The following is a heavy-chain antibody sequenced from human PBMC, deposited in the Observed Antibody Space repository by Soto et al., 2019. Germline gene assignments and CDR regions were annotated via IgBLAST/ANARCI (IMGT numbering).Heavy chain of an antibody. CDR3: AREYCSGGSGYSGSGGMDV. CDR2: ISSSSSYI. Sequence: EVQLVESGGGLVKPGGSLRLSCAASGFTFSSYSMNWVRQAPGKGLEWVSSISSSSSYIYYADSVKGRFTISRDNAKNSLYLQMNSLRAEDTAVYYCAREYCSGGSGYSGSGGMDVWGQGTTVTVSS. V-gene: IGHV3-21*01. J-gene: IGHJ6*02. D-gene: IGHD2-15*01. CDR1: GFTFSSYS.